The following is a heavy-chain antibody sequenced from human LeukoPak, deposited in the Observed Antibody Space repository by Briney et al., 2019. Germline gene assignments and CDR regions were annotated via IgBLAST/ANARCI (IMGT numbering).Heavy chain of an antibody. D-gene: IGHD3-10*01. CDR1: GFTFSSYA. CDR3: ARGSHYYGSGSYWGY. Sequence: GRSLRLSCAASGFTFSSYAMHWVRQAPGKGLEWVAVISYDGSNKYYADSVKGRFTISRDNSKNALYLQMNSLRAEDTAVYYCARGSHYYGSGSYWGYWGQGTLVTVSS. V-gene: IGHV3-30-3*01. J-gene: IGHJ4*02. CDR2: ISYDGSNK.